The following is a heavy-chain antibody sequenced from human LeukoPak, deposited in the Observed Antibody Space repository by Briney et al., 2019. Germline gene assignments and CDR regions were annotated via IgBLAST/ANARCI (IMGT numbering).Heavy chain of an antibody. CDR2: IGGSGGST. D-gene: IGHD3-10*01. Sequence: GGSLRLSCAASGFTFSNYAMSWVRQAPGKGLERVSAIGGSGGSTYYADSVKGRFTISRDNSKNTLYLQMNSLRAEDTAVYYCAKDPSLVRGVMDNYYGMDVWGQGTTVTVSS. CDR3: AKDPSLVRGVMDNYYGMDV. V-gene: IGHV3-23*01. CDR1: GFTFSNYA. J-gene: IGHJ6*02.